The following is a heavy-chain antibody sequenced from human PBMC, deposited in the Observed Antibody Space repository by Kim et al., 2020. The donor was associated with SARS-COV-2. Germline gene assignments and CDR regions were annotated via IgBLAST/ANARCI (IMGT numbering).Heavy chain of an antibody. CDR1: GFTFSSYA. CDR3: ARIDSGNYYGWVDY. CDR2: ISYDGRNK. Sequence: GGSLRLSCAASGFTFSSYAIHWVRQAPGKGLEWVAVISYDGRNKYYADSVKGRFTISRDNSKNTLCLQMNSLRAEDTAVYYCARIDSGNYYGWVDYWGQGTLVTVSS. V-gene: IGHV3-30-3*01. D-gene: IGHD1-26*01. J-gene: IGHJ4*02.